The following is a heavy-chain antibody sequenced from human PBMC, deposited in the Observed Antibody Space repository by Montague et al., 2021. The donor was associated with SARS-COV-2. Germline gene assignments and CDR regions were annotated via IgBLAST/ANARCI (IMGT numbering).Heavy chain of an antibody. V-gene: IGHV4-39*01. CDR2: IYYTVNT. CDR1: GGSISSTAYY. CDR3: ARQTTLLRGRAPPGV. J-gene: IGHJ6*02. D-gene: IGHD3-10*01. Sequence: SETLSLTCTVSGGSISSTAYYWGWIRQPPGKGLEWIGSIYYTVNTYYNPSLKSLVTTSVDASKNQFSLTLSSVSAADTAVYYCARQTTLLRGRAPPGVWGQGTTVTVSS.